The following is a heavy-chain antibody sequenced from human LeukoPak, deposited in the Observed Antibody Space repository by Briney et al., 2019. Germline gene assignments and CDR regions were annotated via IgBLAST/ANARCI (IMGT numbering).Heavy chain of an antibody. Sequence: SETLSLTCTVSGGSISSYYWSWIRQPPGKGLEWIGYIYYSGSTNYNPSLKSRVTISVDTSKNQFSLKLNSVTAADTAVYYCARHRSEYDAFDIWGQGTMVTVSS. CDR2: IYYSGST. CDR3: ARHRSEYDAFDI. J-gene: IGHJ3*02. CDR1: GGSISSYY. V-gene: IGHV4-59*08.